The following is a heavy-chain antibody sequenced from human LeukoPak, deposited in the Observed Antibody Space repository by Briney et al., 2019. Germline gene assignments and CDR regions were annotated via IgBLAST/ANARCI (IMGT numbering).Heavy chain of an antibody. V-gene: IGHV3-48*04. J-gene: IGHJ6*02. Sequence: PGGSLRLSCAASGFTFSSYSMNWVRQAPGKGLEWVSYISSSGSTIYYADSVKGRFTISRDNAKNSLYLQMNSLRAEDTAVYYCARDSTSYDFWSGYWEANYYYYGMDVWGQGTTVTVSS. D-gene: IGHD3-3*01. CDR1: GFTFSSYS. CDR3: ARDSTSYDFWSGYWEANYYYYGMDV. CDR2: ISSSGSTI.